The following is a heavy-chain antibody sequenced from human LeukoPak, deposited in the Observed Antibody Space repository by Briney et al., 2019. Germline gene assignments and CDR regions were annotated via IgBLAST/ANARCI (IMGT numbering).Heavy chain of an antibody. Sequence: ASVKVSCKVSGYTLTGLSMLWVRQAPGKGLEWMGGFDPEDGETIYAQKFQGRVTMTEDTSTDTAYMELSSLRSEDTAVYYCATDPLYKPHYWGQGTLVTVSS. CDR3: ATDPLYKPHY. CDR2: FDPEDGET. V-gene: IGHV1-24*01. CDR1: GYTLTGLS. D-gene: IGHD5-24*01. J-gene: IGHJ4*02.